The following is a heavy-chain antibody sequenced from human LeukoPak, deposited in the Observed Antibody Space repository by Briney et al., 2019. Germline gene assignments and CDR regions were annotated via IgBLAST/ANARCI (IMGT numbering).Heavy chain of an antibody. CDR1: GYTFTSYD. V-gene: IGHV1-8*01. J-gene: IGHJ5*02. CDR2: MNPNSGNT. CDR3: ARGRRKIGGINWFDP. Sequence: GASVKVSCKASGYTFTSYDINWERQATGQGLEWVGWMNPNSGNTGYAQKFQGRVTMTRNTSISTAYMELSSLRSEDTAVYYCARGRRKIGGINWFDPWGQGTLVTVSS.